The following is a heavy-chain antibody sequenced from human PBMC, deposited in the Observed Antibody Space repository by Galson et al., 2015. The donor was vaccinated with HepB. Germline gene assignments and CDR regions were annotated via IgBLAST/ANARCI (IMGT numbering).Heavy chain of an antibody. D-gene: IGHD6-13*01. J-gene: IGHJ4*02. CDR2: ISGSGGST. V-gene: IGHV3-23*01. CDR3: AKDINGMGSSWPFDY. CDR1: GFTFSSYA. Sequence: SLRLSCAASGFTFSSYAMSWVRQAPGKGLEWVSAISGSGGSTYYADSVKGRFTISRDNSKNTLYLQMNSLRAEDTAVYYCAKDINGMGSSWPFDYWGQGTLVTVSS.